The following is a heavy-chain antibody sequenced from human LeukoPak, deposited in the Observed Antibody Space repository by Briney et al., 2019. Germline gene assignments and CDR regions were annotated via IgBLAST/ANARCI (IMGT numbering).Heavy chain of an antibody. CDR3: ARDEQADSTPDGMDV. D-gene: IGHD2-15*01. J-gene: IGHJ6*02. Sequence: GGSLRLSSAASVFTFSSYSMNWVRQAPGKGLEWVSSISSSSSYIYYADSVKGRFTISRDNAKNSLYLQMNSLRAEDTAVYYCARDEQADSTPDGMDVWGQGTTVTVSS. V-gene: IGHV3-21*01. CDR1: VFTFSSYS. CDR2: ISSSSSYI.